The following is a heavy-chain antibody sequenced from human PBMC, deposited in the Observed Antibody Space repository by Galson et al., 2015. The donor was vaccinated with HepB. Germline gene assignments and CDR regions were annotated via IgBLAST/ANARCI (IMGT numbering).Heavy chain of an antibody. D-gene: IGHD2-2*01. CDR1: GGSISSGGYY. Sequence: LSLTCTVSGGSISSGGYYWSWIRQHPGKGLEWIGYIYYSGSTYYNPSLKSRVTISVDTSKNQFSLKLSSVTAADTAVYYCARDSVVPAAMFDYWGQGTLVTVSS. CDR2: IYYSGST. V-gene: IGHV4-31*03. CDR3: ARDSVVPAAMFDY. J-gene: IGHJ4*02.